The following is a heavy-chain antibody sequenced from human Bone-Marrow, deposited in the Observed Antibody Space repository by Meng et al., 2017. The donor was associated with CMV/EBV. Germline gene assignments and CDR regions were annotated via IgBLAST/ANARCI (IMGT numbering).Heavy chain of an antibody. J-gene: IGHJ5*02. CDR2: INPNSGGT. V-gene: IGHV1-2*02. Sequence: ASVKGSCKASGYPFTSYYMHWVRQAPGQGLEWMGWINPNSGGTNYAQKFQGRVTMTRDTSISTAYMELSRLRSDDTAVYYCARDNGPSGSYHENWFDPWGQGTLVTVSS. CDR1: GYPFTSYY. CDR3: ARDNGPSGSYHENWFDP. D-gene: IGHD1-26*01.